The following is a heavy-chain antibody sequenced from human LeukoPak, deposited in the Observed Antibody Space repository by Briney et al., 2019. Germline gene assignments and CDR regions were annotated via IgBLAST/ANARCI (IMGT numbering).Heavy chain of an antibody. CDR1: GFTFSTYA. D-gene: IGHD2-21*01. CDR2: ISSRGDIT. Sequence: PGGSLRLSCTASGFTFSTYAMSWVRQAPGKGLEWVSAISSRGDITYYAASVKGPFTISRDNSKNTLYLQMNNLRAEDTAVYYCAKRLPYYFDYWGQGTLVTVSS. J-gene: IGHJ4*02. V-gene: IGHV3-23*01. CDR3: AKRLPYYFDY.